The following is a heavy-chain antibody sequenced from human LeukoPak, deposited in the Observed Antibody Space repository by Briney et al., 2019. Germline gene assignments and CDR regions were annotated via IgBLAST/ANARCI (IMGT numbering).Heavy chain of an antibody. CDR2: INPSGGST. CDR1: GYTFTSYY. J-gene: IGHJ3*02. Sequence: ASVKVSCKASGYTFTSYYMHWVRQAPGQGLEGMGIINPSGGSTSYAQKFQGRGTMPRDTSTSTVYMELSSLRSEDTAVYYCARGADDSSGSADAFDIWGQGTMVTVSS. D-gene: IGHD3-22*01. V-gene: IGHV1-46*01. CDR3: ARGADDSSGSADAFDI.